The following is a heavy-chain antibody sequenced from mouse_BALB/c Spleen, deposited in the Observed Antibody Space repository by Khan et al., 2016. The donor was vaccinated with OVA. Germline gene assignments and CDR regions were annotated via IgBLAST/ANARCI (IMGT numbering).Heavy chain of an antibody. V-gene: IGHV3-6*02. J-gene: IGHJ3*01. Sequence: VQLKQSGPGLVKPSQSLSLTCSVTGYSITSGYFWNWIRQFPGNKLEWMGYIRYDGNCNYNPSLKNRISITRDTSKNQFLLKLNSVTPEDTATYYCARGGSSGPAWFAYWGQGTLVTVSA. CDR3: ARGGSSGPAWFAY. CDR1: GYSITSGYF. CDR2: IRYDGNC. D-gene: IGHD3-1*01.